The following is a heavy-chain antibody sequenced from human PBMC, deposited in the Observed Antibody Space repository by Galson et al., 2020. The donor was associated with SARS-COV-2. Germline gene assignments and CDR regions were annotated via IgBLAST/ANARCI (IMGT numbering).Heavy chain of an antibody. CDR2: ITARDGST. V-gene: IGHV3-23*01. CDR3: TKTGWTDCSYWTCYSSC. Sequence: TGGSLRLSCAASGFMFSTYAMTWVRQAPGKRPEWVSTITARDGSTYYAHSVKGRFTISRDNSKNTLHLQMNSLRADDTAIYYCTKTGWTDCSYWTCYSSCWCQGTLVTVCS. J-gene: IGHJ4*02. D-gene: IGHD2-15*01. CDR1: GFMFSTYA.